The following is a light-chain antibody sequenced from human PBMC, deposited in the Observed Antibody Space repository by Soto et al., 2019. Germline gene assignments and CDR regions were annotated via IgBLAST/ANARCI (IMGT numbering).Light chain of an antibody. CDR1: ESIRTW. CDR2: DAS. V-gene: IGKV1-5*01. CDR3: QQYHNYPRT. J-gene: IGKJ1*01. Sequence: IQMTHSPSTLSASIGDRVTSTCRGSESIRTWLAWYQHKPGKAPKFLIYDASSLESGVPSRFSGSGSGTEFTLTISNLQPDDFATYFCQQYHNYPRTFGQGTKVDIK.